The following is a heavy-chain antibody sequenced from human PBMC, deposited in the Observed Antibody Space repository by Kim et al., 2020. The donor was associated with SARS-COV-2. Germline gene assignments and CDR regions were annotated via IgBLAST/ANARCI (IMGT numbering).Heavy chain of an antibody. CDR1: GGTFSSYA. CDR2: IIPILGIA. D-gene: IGHD6-6*01. V-gene: IGHV1-69*04. Sequence: SVKVSCKTSGGTFSSYAISWVRQAPGQGLEWMGRIIPILGIANYAQKFQGRVTITADKSTSTAYMELSSLRSEDTAVYYCASARNSIAARPLGYYYYMDVWGKGTTVTVSS. CDR3: ASARNSIAARPLGYYYYMDV. J-gene: IGHJ6*03.